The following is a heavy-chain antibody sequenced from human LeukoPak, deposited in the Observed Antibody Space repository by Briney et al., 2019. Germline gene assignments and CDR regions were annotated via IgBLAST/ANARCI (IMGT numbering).Heavy chain of an antibody. V-gene: IGHV3-23*01. CDR3: ARDCGGRGWFDP. D-gene: IGHD2-15*01. J-gene: IGHJ5*02. CDR1: GFTFSSYA. Sequence: PGGSLRLSCAASGFTFSSYAMSWVRQAPGKGLEWVSGFSVSDKTTYYADSVKGRLTISRDNAKNSLYLQMNSLRAEDTAVYYCARDCGGRGWFDPWGQGTLVTVSS. CDR2: FSVSDKTT.